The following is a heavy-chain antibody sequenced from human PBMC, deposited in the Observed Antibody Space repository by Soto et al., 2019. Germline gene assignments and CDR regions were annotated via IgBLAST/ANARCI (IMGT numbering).Heavy chain of an antibody. D-gene: IGHD1-26*01. CDR3: ARDGVGATAYFGYFDY. V-gene: IGHV3-33*01. J-gene: IGHJ4*02. Sequence: GGSLRLSCAASEIIFNGFGMHWVRQAPGKGLEWVAVIRYDGSDIHYADSVKGRFTISRDNSKNTLYLQMDSLRGEDTAVYYCARDGVGATAYFGYFDYWGQGALVTVSS. CDR2: IRYDGSDI. CDR1: EIIFNGFG.